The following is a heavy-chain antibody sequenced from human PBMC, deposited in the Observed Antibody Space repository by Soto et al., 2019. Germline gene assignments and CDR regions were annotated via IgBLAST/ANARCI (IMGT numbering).Heavy chain of an antibody. Sequence: PSETLSLTCTVSGGSISSGGYYWSWIRQHPGKGLEWIGYIYYSGSTYYNPSLKSRVTISVDTSKNQFSLKLSSVTAADTAVYYCARDPIITMIPFDIWGQGTMVTVS. CDR3: ARDPIITMIPFDI. CDR2: IYYSGST. J-gene: IGHJ3*02. CDR1: GGSISSGGYY. V-gene: IGHV4-31*03. D-gene: IGHD3-22*01.